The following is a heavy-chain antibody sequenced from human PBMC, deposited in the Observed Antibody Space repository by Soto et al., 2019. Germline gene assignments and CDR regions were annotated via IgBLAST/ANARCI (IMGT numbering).Heavy chain of an antibody. CDR2: IKSKTDGGTT. CDR3: TTDSAETYYYYGMDV. V-gene: IGHV3-15*07. J-gene: IGHJ6*02. Sequence: GGSLRLSCAASGFTFSNAWMNWVRQAPGKGLEWVGRIKSKTDGGTTDYAAPVKGRFTISRDDSKNTLYLQMNSLKTEDTAVYYCTTDSAETYYYYGMDVWGQGTTVTVSS. CDR1: GFTFSNAW.